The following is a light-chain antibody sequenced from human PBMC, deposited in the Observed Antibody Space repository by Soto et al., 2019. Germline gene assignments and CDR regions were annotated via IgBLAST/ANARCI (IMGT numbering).Light chain of an antibody. Sequence: DIQMTQSPPSLSASVGDRVTITCRASQGIRNFVAWYQQKPGKAPKLLIYAASTLQSGVPSRFSGSGSGTDFTLTINSLQPEAVATYSCQKYSSVPVFGPGTKVEIK. V-gene: IGKV1-27*01. J-gene: IGKJ3*01. CDR3: QKYSSVPV. CDR1: QGIRNF. CDR2: AAS.